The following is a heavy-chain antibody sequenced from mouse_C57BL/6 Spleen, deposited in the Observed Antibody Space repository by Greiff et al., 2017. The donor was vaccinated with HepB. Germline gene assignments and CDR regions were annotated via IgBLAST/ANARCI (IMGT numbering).Heavy chain of an antibody. V-gene: IGHV1-50*01. CDR1: GYTFTSYW. CDR3: ARGHNYFDY. D-gene: IGHD3-3*01. Sequence: VQLQQPGAELVKPGASVKLSCKASGYTFTSYWMQWVKQRPGQGLEWIGEIDPSDSYTNYNQKFKGKATLTVDTSSSTAYMQLSSLTSEDSAVYYCARGHNYFDYWGQGTTLTVSS. J-gene: IGHJ2*01. CDR2: IDPSDSYT.